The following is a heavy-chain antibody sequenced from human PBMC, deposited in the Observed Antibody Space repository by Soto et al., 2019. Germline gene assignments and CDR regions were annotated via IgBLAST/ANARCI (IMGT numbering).Heavy chain of an antibody. CDR2: IRSKGYGGTT. J-gene: IGHJ4*02. Sequence: EVQLVESGGGLVKPGRSLRLSCTTSGFTFCDYAMSWFRQAPGKWLGWVGFIRSKGYGGTTENAAAVKGRFSISRADSTSIAYLTRNSLIPADTAVYYCKVVAPTFESWGQGTLVTVSS. CDR3: KVVAPTFES. V-gene: IGHV3-49*05. D-gene: IGHD2-15*01. CDR1: GFTFCDYA.